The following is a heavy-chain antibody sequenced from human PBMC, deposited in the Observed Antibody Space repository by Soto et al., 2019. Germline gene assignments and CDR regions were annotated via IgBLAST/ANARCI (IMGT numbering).Heavy chain of an antibody. CDR3: AREDLVGATNDAFDI. D-gene: IGHD1-26*01. CDR1: GGSISSYY. V-gene: IGHV4-59*01. Sequence: QVQLQESGPGLVKPSETLSLTSTVSGGSISSYYWSWIRQPPGKGLEWIGYIYYSGSTNYNPSLKSRVTISVATSKNQVSLKLSAVTAADTAVYYCAREDLVGATNDAFDIWGQGTMVTVSS. J-gene: IGHJ3*02. CDR2: IYYSGST.